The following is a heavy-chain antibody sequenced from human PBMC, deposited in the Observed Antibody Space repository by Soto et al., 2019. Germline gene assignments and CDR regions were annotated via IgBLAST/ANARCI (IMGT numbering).Heavy chain of an antibody. CDR2: IYHSGGT. J-gene: IGHJ4*02. CDR1: SGSISSSNG. V-gene: IGHV4-4*02. CDR3: ARRPAYGDVQTFDY. Sequence: QVHLQESGPGLVKPSGTLSLTCAVSSGSISSSNGGGWVRQPPGKGLEWIGEIYHSGGTNYNPSLKSRVTISVDKSKNQFSLKLSSVTAADTAVYYCARRPAYGDVQTFDYWGQGTLVTVSS. D-gene: IGHD4-17*01.